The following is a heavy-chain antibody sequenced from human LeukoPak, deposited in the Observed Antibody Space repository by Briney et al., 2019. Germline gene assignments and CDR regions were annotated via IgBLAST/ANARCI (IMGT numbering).Heavy chain of an antibody. Sequence: PSQTLSLTCAVSGGPISSGGYSWSWIRQPPGKGLEWIGYIYHSGSTYYNPSLKSRVTISVDRSKNQFSLKLSSVTAADTAVYYCARGPRPGSGSYYNVPFDYWGQGTLVTVSS. V-gene: IGHV4-30-2*01. CDR1: GGPISSGGYS. CDR3: ARGPRPGSGSYYNVPFDY. D-gene: IGHD3-10*01. J-gene: IGHJ4*02. CDR2: IYHSGST.